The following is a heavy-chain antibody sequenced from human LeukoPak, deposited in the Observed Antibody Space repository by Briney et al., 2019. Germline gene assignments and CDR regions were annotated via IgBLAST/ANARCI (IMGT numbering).Heavy chain of an antibody. CDR2: INPDNGNA. Sequence: VASVKVSCKASGYTFTIYAIHWVRQAPGQGLEWMAWINPDNGNAKYSQKFQGRVTVTRDTSASTAYMDLSSLRSEDTAVYYCAKDGYSSGWYSFDYWGQGTLVTVSS. CDR3: AKDGYSSGWYSFDY. J-gene: IGHJ4*02. CDR1: GYTFTIYA. D-gene: IGHD6-19*01. V-gene: IGHV1-3*01.